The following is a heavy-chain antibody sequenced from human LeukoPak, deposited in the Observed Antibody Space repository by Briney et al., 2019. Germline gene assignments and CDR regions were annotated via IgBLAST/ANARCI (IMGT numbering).Heavy chain of an antibody. V-gene: IGHV3-21*01. CDR3: ARGDRGDFDY. J-gene: IGHJ4*02. Sequence: GGSLRLSCAASGFTFDDYAMHWVRQAPGKGLEWVSSISSSGSYIYYADSVKGRFTISRDNAKKSLYLQMNSLRAEDTAVYYCARGDRGDFDYWGQGTLVTVSS. CDR1: GFTFDDYA. D-gene: IGHD3-10*01. CDR2: ISSSGSYI.